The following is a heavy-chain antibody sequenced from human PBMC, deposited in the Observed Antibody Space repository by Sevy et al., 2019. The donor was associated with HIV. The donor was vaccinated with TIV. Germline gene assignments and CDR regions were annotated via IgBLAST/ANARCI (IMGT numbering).Heavy chain of an antibody. CDR1: GFTFSSYW. D-gene: IGHD3-3*01. J-gene: IGHJ6*02. V-gene: IGHV3-74*01. Sequence: GGALRLSCAASGFTFSSYWMHWVRQAPGKGLVWVSRINSDGSSTSYADSVKGRFTISRDNAKNTLYLQMNSLRAEDTGVDYCASATYYDFWSGSHYYGMDVWGQGSTVTVSS. CDR2: INSDGSST. CDR3: ASATYYDFWSGSHYYGMDV.